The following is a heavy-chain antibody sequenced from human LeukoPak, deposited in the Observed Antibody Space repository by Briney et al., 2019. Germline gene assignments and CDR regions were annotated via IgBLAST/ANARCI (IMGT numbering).Heavy chain of an antibody. J-gene: IGHJ4*02. Sequence: KPGGSLRLSCAASGFTFSNAWMSWVRQAPGKGLELVGRIKSKTDGGTTDYAAPVKGRFTISRDDSKNTLYLQMNSLKTEDTAVYYCTTDIVLMVYAVFNYWGQGTLVTVSS. CDR1: GFTFSNAW. CDR3: TTDIVLMVYAVFNY. V-gene: IGHV3-15*01. D-gene: IGHD2-8*01. CDR2: IKSKTDGGTT.